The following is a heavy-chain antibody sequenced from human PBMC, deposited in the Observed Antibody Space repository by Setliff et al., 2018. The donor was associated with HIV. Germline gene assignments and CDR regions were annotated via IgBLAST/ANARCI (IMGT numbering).Heavy chain of an antibody. CDR3: ARSLVPSGYYYGRHAFDI. D-gene: IGHD3-22*01. CDR2: IYYSGNT. J-gene: IGHJ3*02. V-gene: IGHV4-59*08. CDR1: GASIRGHY. Sequence: PSETLSLTCSVSGASIRGHYWSWIRQSPGKGLEWIGNIYYSGNTNYNPSFKSRVTISVDTSKNQFSLRVNSVTAADTAVYYSARSLVPSGYYYGRHAFDIWGQGTKVTVSS.